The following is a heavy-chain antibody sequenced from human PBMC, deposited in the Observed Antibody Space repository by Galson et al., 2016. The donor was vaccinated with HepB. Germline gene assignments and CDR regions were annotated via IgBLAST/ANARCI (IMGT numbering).Heavy chain of an antibody. Sequence: PALVKPTQTLTLTCDVSGFSISTSGMAVAWIRQPPGEALEWFALIYWDDDKRYRPSLKNRITMTRDTSKNQVVLTMTDMDPTDTATYYCAHYRSGWFSVGPDPFDVWGRGTRVTVSS. J-gene: IGHJ3*01. CDR1: GFSISTSGMA. CDR2: IYWDDDK. V-gene: IGHV2-5*02. D-gene: IGHD6-25*01. CDR3: AHYRSGWFSVGPDPFDV.